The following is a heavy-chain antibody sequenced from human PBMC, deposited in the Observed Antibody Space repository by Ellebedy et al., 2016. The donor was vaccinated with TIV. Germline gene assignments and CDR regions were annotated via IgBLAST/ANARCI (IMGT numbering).Heavy chain of an antibody. J-gene: IGHJ3*02. Sequence: MPSETLSLTCTVSGGSISNYYWTWIRQPPGKGLEWIGYIYYSGSTNYSPSLKSRVTISVDTSKNQFSLKLSSVTAADTAVYYCARQGKEIRYFDWLYDIWGQGTMVTVSS. V-gene: IGHV4-59*08. CDR1: GGSISNYY. CDR2: IYYSGST. D-gene: IGHD3-9*01. CDR3: ARQGKEIRYFDWLYDI.